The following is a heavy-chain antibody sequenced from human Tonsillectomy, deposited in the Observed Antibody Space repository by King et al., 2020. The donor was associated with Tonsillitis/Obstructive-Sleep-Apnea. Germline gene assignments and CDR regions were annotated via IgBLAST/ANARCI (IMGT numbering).Heavy chain of an antibody. CDR3: TRLLVDFWSGSPTDYNWFDP. V-gene: IGHV3-73*01. Sequence: VQLVESGGGLVQPGGSLKLSCAASGFSFSGSAMHWVRQASGKGLEWVGRIRSKTNNYATAYAASVKGRFTISRDDSKNTAYLQMNSLKTEDTAVYYCTRLLVDFWSGSPTDYNWFDPWGQGTLVTVSS. J-gene: IGHJ5*02. CDR1: GFSFSGSA. CDR2: IRSKTNNYAT. D-gene: IGHD3-3*01.